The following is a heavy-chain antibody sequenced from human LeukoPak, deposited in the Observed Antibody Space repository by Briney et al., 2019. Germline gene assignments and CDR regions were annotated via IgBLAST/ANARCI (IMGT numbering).Heavy chain of an antibody. D-gene: IGHD4-17*01. J-gene: IGHJ3*02. CDR1: GGSISSYY. Sequence: SETLSLTRTVSGGSISSYYRSWIRQPPGKGLEWIGYIYYSGSTNYNPSLKSRATISVETSKNQFSLKLSSVTAADTAVYYCARHLMPPTVTAWGAFDIWGQGTMVTVSS. V-gene: IGHV4-59*08. CDR2: IYYSGST. CDR3: ARHLMPPTVTAWGAFDI.